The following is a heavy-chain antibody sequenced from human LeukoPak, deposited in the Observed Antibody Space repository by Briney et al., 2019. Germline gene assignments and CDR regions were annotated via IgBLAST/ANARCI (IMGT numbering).Heavy chain of an antibody. CDR3: AKSGLSNEIYDYVLGSYRYVDY. CDR1: GFTFSSYA. J-gene: IGHJ4*02. Sequence: PGGSLRLSCAASGFTFSSYAMSWVRQAPGKGLEWVSAISGSGGSTYYADSVKGRFTISRDNSKNTLYLQMNSLRAEDTAVYYCAKSGLSNEIYDYVLGSYRYVDYWGQGTLVTVSS. V-gene: IGHV3-23*01. D-gene: IGHD3-16*02. CDR2: ISGSGGST.